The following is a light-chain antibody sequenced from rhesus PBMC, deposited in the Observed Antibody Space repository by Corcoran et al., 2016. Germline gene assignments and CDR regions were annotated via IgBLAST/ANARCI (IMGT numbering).Light chain of an antibody. J-gene: IGKJ3*01. CDR1: QGISSW. Sequence: DIQMTQSPSSLSASVGDTVTITCRASQGISSWLAWYKQKPGKAPKLLIYKASSWQSGVPSRFSGSGSGTDFTLTISSLQSEDFATYSCQQYSSRPFTFGPGTKLDIK. CDR3: QQYSSRPFT. CDR2: KAS. V-gene: IGKV1-22*01.